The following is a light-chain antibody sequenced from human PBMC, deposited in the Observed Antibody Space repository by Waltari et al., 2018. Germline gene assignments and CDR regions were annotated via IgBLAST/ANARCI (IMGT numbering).Light chain of an antibody. Sequence: QSALTQPASVSGSPGQSITIPCPVSRPALGSHHFASWYQQHPGKVPTLILYDVGNRPSGISHRFSASKSGNTASLTISGLQEEDEGEYYCSSYTTSTTLLFGTGTRLTVL. CDR1: RPALGSHHF. J-gene: IGLJ1*01. CDR2: DVG. CDR3: SSYTTSTTLL. V-gene: IGLV2-14*01.